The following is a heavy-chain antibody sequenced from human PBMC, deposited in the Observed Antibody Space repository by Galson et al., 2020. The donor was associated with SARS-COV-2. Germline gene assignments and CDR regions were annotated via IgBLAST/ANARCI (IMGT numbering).Heavy chain of an antibody. CDR2: IYYSGST. J-gene: IGHJ3*02. Sequence: SQTLSLTCTVSGGSISSYYWSWIRQPPGKGLEWIGYIYYSGSTNYNPSLKSRVTISVDTSKNQFSLKLSSVTAADTAVYYCARAGLLWFGELLTAFDIWGQGTMVTVSS. CDR3: ARAGLLWFGELLTAFDI. D-gene: IGHD3-10*01. CDR1: GGSISSYY. V-gene: IGHV4-59*01.